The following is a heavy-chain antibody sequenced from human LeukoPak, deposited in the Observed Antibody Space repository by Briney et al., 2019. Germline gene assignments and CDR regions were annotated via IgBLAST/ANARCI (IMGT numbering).Heavy chain of an antibody. J-gene: IGHJ4*02. Sequence: GGSLRLSRAPSGLTLSCFARRSVRQAPGKGVEGVSANGGRGGGTYYADSVKGRITISRDKSKNTLYLQMNSLRAEDTAVYYCAKLFGRPYAFEYWGQGVLVTVSS. CDR2: NGGRGGGT. V-gene: IGHV3-23*01. CDR1: GLTLSCFA. CDR3: AKLFGRPYAFEY. D-gene: IGHD3-10*02.